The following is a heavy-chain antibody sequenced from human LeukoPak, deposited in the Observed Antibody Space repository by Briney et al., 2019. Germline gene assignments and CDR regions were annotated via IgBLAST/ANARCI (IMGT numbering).Heavy chain of an antibody. CDR1: GFIVSSKY. CDR2: IYSGGST. D-gene: IGHD6-6*01. J-gene: IGHJ4*02. CDR3: VRGGASRPDF. V-gene: IGHV3-66*01. Sequence: TGGSLRLSCAASGFIVSSKYMSWVRQAPGKGLEWVSVIYSGGSTHYADSVKGRFTISRDNSKNMLYLQLNSLRPEDTAVYYCVRGGASRPDFWGQGTLVTVSS.